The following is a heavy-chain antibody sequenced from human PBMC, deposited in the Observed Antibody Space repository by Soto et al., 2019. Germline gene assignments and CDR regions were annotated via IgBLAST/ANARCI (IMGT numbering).Heavy chain of an antibody. CDR3: ARSQYGYNFDY. CDR1: GGSINNYY. Sequence: QVQLQESGPGLVKPSETLSLTCTVSGGSINNYYWSWIRQPPGKGLEWIGYIYYSGSTFYNPSLKCRVTRSLDTSKKQFSLNLSSVTAADTAVYYCARSQYGYNFDYWGQGTLVTVSS. CDR2: IYYSGST. D-gene: IGHD5-18*01. J-gene: IGHJ4*02. V-gene: IGHV4-59*08.